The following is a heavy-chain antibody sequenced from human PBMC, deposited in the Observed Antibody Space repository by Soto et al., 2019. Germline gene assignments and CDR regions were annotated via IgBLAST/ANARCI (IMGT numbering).Heavy chain of an antibody. Sequence: ASVKVSCKASGYSFSSYGISWVRQAPGQGLEWMGWISPSNGKTNYAQKLQGRVTMTTDTSTSTAYLELRSLRSDDTAVYYCARLTGTTVWFDPWGQGTLVTVSS. D-gene: IGHD1-20*01. V-gene: IGHV1-18*01. CDR3: ARLTGTTVWFDP. J-gene: IGHJ5*02. CDR1: GYSFSSYG. CDR2: ISPSNGKT.